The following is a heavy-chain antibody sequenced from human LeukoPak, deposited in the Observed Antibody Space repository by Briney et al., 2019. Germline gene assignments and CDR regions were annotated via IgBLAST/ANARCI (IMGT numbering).Heavy chain of an antibody. Sequence: SETLSLTCTVSGGSISSYYWNWIRQPPGKGLEWIGYIFHRGGTSYNPSLKSRILFSVDTSQNQFSLKLNSVTAADTAVYYCVREILYCSGGSCYRGPFDNWGQGTLVTVSA. D-gene: IGHD2-15*01. V-gene: IGHV4-30-4*01. CDR1: GGSISSYY. J-gene: IGHJ4*02. CDR3: VREILYCSGGSCYRGPFDN. CDR2: IFHRGGT.